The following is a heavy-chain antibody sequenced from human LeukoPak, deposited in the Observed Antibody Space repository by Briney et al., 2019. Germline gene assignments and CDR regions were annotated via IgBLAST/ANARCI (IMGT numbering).Heavy chain of an antibody. D-gene: IGHD6-19*01. CDR1: GGSISSGDYY. V-gene: IGHV4-30-4*01. J-gene: IGHJ6*02. CDR3: ARDLYLGAVAGLYYYYGMDV. CDR2: ISYSGST. Sequence: PSETLSLTCTVSGGSISSGDYYWSWIRQPPGKGLEWIGYISYSGSTYYNPSLKSRVTISVDTSKNQFSLKLSSVTAADTAVYYCARDLYLGAVAGLYYYYGMDVWGQGTTVTVSS.